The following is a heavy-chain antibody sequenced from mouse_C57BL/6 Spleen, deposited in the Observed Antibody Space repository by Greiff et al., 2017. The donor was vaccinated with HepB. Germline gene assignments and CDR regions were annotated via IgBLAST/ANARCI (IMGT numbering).Heavy chain of an antibody. Sequence: EVQGVESGGGLVKPGGSLKLSCAASGFTFSDYGMHWVRQAPEKGLEWVAYISSGSSTIYYADTVKGRFTISRDNAKNTLYLQMTSLRSEDTAMYYCARKALYYGNYLDYWGQGTTLTVSS. CDR2: ISSGSSTI. J-gene: IGHJ2*01. CDR1: GFTFSDYG. V-gene: IGHV5-17*01. D-gene: IGHD2-1*01. CDR3: ARKALYYGNYLDY.